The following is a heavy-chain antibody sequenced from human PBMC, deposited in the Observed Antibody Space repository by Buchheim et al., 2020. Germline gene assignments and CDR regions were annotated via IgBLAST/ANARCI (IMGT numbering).Heavy chain of an antibody. V-gene: IGHV4-39*02. D-gene: IGHD5-12*01. CDR2: IYYSGST. CDR1: GGSISRSSYY. J-gene: IGHJ4*02. CDR3: AREGVLNNVDIVTTVPYYFDY. Sequence: QLQLQESGPGLVKPSETLSLTCTVSGGSISRSSYYWGWIRQPPGKGLEWIGSIYYSGSTYYNPSLKSRVTISVDTFKNPFSLKLSSVTAADTAVYYCAREGVLNNVDIVTTVPYYFDYWGQGTL.